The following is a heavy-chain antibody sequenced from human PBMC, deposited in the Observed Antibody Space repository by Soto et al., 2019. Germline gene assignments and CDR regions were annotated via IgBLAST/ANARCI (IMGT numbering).Heavy chain of an antibody. V-gene: IGHV5-51*01. CDR1: GYSFHTYW. D-gene: IGHD2-8*01. CDR3: ARLLTTGGSRLCSTGVCPNMGGMDV. CDR2: IYPFDSET. J-gene: IGHJ6*02. Sequence: GESLKISCXGFGYSFHTYWIAWVRQMPGGGLGWMGIIYPFDSETTYNPSFQGQVTLSVDKSIRTAYLQWTSLKASDTAIYFCARLLTTGGSRLCSTGVCPNMGGMDVWGQGTTVTVSS.